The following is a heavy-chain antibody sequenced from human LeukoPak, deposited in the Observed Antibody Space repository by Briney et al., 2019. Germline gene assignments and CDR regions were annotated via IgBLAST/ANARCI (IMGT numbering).Heavy chain of an antibody. J-gene: IGHJ6*03. CDR1: GFTFSSYW. CDR2: IKQDGSEK. V-gene: IGHV3-7*01. CDR3: ARVRGEKMIVVVITARHYYYMDV. Sequence: GGSLRLSCAASGFTFSSYWMSWVRQAPGKGLEWVANIKQDGSEKYYVDSVKGRFTISRDNAKNSLYLQMNSLRAEDTAVYYCARVRGEKMIVVVITARHYYYMDVWGKGTTVTVSS. D-gene: IGHD3-22*01.